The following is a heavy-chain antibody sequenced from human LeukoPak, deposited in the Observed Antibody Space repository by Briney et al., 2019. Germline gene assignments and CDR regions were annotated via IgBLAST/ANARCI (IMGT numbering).Heavy chain of an antibody. CDR3: ARDVEYYDSSGYYRFDY. J-gene: IGHJ4*02. Sequence: GGSLRLSCAASGFTFNKHGMHWVRQAPGKGLEWFSFIRNDGNDKYYADSVKGRFTISRDNSEDTLYLQMNSLRAEDTAVYYCARDVEYYDSSGYYRFDYWGQGTLVTVSS. V-gene: IGHV3-30*02. CDR2: IRNDGNDK. CDR1: GFTFNKHG. D-gene: IGHD3-22*01.